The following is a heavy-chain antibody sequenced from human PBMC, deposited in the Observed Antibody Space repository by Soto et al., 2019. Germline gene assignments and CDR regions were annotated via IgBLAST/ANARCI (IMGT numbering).Heavy chain of an antibody. D-gene: IGHD2-15*01. CDR1: GGTFSSYT. J-gene: IGHJ3*02. CDR2: IIPILGIA. V-gene: IGHV1-69*02. Sequence: QVQLVQSGAEVKKPGSSVKVSCKASGGTFSSYTISWVRQAPGQGLEWMGRIIPILGIANYAQKFQGRVTITADKSTSTAYMELSSLRSEDTAVYYCARGAYCSGGSCWDAFDIWGKGTMVTVSS. CDR3: ARGAYCSGGSCWDAFDI.